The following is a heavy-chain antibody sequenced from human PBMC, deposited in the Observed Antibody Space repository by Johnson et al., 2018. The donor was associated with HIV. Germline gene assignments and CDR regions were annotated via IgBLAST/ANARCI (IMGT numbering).Heavy chain of an antibody. V-gene: IGHV3-9*01. CDR2: ISWNSGSM. Sequence: VQLVEPGGRLVQPGRSLRLSCAASGFTLDDYAMHWVRQAPGKGLEWVSGISWNSGSMGYADSVKGRFTISRDSAKNSLYLQMNSLRAEDTAFYYCARDKYGVPSGTFDIWGQGTMVTVSS. D-gene: IGHD4-17*01. J-gene: IGHJ3*02. CDR1: GFTLDDYA. CDR3: ARDKYGVPSGTFDI.